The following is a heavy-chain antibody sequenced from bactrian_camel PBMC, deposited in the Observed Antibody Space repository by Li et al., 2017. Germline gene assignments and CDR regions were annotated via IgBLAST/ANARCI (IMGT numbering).Heavy chain of an antibody. CDR3: AVDGPVAFCSDYPSDFGG. Sequence: DVQLVESGGGSVQAGGSLRLSCSVSGYPYLRKSMGWFRQVAGKQREGVAMIDGDGRTTFADSVKGRFTISKDVAKDTLDLRVTSLKPEDSGMYYCAVDGPVAFCSDYPSDFGGWGKGTQVTVS. J-gene: IGHJ6*01. V-gene: IGHV3S44*01. CDR2: MIDGDGRT. CDR1: GYPYLRKS. D-gene: IGHD2*01.